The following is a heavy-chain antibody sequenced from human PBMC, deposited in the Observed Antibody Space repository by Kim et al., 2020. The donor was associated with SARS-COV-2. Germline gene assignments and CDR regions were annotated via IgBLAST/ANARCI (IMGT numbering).Heavy chain of an antibody. V-gene: IGHV3-13*01. J-gene: IGHJ6*02. Sequence: GSVKGRFTISRENAKNSLYLQMNSLRAGDTAVYYCARSPGNWLRYYGMDVWGQGTTVTVSS. CDR3: ARSPGNWLRYYGMDV. D-gene: IGHD1-20*01.